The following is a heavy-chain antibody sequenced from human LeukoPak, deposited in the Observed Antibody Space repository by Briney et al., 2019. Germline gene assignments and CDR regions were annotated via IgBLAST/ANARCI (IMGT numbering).Heavy chain of an antibody. J-gene: IGHJ4*02. CDR3: ARDPQSSGYYFAFDY. V-gene: IGHV3-53*01. D-gene: IGHD3-22*01. Sequence: GGSLRLSCAASGFTVSRNYMSWVRQAPGKGLEWVSVIYSGGSTYYADYGKGGFTISREKYKKKRGFQMNSLRAEDTAVYYCARDPQSSGYYFAFDYWGQGTLVTVSS. CDR1: GFTVSRNY. CDR2: IYSGGST.